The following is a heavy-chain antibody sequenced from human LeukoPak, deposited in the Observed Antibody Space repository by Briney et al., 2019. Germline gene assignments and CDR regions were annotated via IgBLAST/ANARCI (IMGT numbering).Heavy chain of an antibody. CDR2: IYAAET. V-gene: IGHV4-4*07. J-gene: IGHJ2*01. D-gene: IGHD5-18*01. CDR3: ARYSYGQAYFDL. Sequence: PSETLSLTCNVSGASISDYYWSWIRQSAGKGLEWIGRIYAAETDFNPSLKSRLTMSIDTSKNQFSLKLRSVTAADTAVYYCARYSYGQAYFDLWGRGTLVTVSS. CDR1: GASISDYY.